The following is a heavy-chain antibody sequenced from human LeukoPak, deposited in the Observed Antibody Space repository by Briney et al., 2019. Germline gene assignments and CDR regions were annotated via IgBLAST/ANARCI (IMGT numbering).Heavy chain of an antibody. D-gene: IGHD5-18*01. Sequence: PSETLSLTCAVYGGSFSGYYWSWIRQPPGKGLEWIGEINHSGSTNYNPSLKSRVTISVDTSKNQFSLKLSSVTAADTAVYYCARGGYGYGRYNWFDPRGQGTLVTVSS. CDR2: INHSGST. V-gene: IGHV4-34*01. J-gene: IGHJ5*02. CDR3: ARGGYGYGRYNWFDP. CDR1: GGSFSGYY.